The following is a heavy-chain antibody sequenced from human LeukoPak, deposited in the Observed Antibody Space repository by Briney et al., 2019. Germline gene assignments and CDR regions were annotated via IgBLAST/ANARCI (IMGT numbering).Heavy chain of an antibody. J-gene: IGHJ4*02. D-gene: IGHD3-16*01. Sequence: ASVKVSCKASGYTFTGYYMHWVRQAPGQGLEWLGWINPNSGGTNYAQKFQGRVTMTRDTSISTAYMELSRLRSDYTAVYYCARLRLGESTTIDYWGQGTLVTVSS. CDR1: GYTFTGYY. CDR3: ARLRLGESTTIDY. CDR2: INPNSGGT. V-gene: IGHV1-2*02.